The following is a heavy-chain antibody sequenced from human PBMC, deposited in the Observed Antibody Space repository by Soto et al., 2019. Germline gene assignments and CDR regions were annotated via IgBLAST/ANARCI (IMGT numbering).Heavy chain of an antibody. D-gene: IGHD3-22*01. Sequence: QVQLVQSGAEVKKPGASVKVSCKASGYTFTSYDINWVRQATGQGLEWMGWMNPNSGNTGYAQKFQGRVTMTRNTSISTVYMELSSLRSEDTAVYYCASGLTMIVGDAFDIWGQGTMVTVSS. CDR2: MNPNSGNT. J-gene: IGHJ3*02. CDR1: GYTFTSYD. CDR3: ASGLTMIVGDAFDI. V-gene: IGHV1-8*01.